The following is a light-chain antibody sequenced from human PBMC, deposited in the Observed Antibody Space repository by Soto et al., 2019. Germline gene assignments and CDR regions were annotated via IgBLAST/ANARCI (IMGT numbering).Light chain of an antibody. J-gene: IGLJ1*01. CDR3: CSYAGSSTSYV. V-gene: IGLV2-23*01. CDR2: EGS. Sequence: QSLLTQPSSVSGSPGQSITISCTRTSSDVGSYNLVSWYQQHPGKAPKLMIYEGSKRPSGVSNRFSGSKSGNTASLTISGLQAEDEADYYCCSYAGSSTSYVFGTGTKVTV. CDR1: SSDVGSYNL.